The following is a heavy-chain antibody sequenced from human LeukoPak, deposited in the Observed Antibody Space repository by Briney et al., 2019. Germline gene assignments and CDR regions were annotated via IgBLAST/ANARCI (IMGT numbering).Heavy chain of an antibody. CDR2: ISSNGGST. V-gene: IGHV3-64*01. D-gene: IGHD3-9*01. Sequence: GGSLRLSCAASGFTFSSYAMHWVRQAPGKGLEYVSAISSNGGSTYYANSVKGRFTIPRDNSKNTLYLQMGSLRAEDMAVYYCARYFTYGMDVWGQGATVTVSS. J-gene: IGHJ6*01. CDR1: GFTFSSYA. CDR3: ARYFTYGMDV.